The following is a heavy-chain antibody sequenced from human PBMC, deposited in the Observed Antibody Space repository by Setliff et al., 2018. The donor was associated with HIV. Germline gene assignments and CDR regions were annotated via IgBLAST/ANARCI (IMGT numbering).Heavy chain of an antibody. CDR3: AIGYDS. Sequence: PSETLSLTCTVSGGSISTYYWNWIRQPAGKGLEWIGHIYTSGSTNYNPSLKSRVTISVDMSKNQFSLKLTSVTAADTAVYYCAIGYDSWGQGTLVTVSS. V-gene: IGHV4-4*08. D-gene: IGHD5-12*01. J-gene: IGHJ5*02. CDR1: GGSISTYY. CDR2: IYTSGST.